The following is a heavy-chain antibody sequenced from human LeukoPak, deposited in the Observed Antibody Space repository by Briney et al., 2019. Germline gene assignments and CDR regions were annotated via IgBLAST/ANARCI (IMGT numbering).Heavy chain of an antibody. J-gene: IGHJ5*02. CDR2: MNPNSGNT. Sequence: ASVKVSCKASGYTSTSYDINWVRQATGQGLEWMGWMNPNSGNTGYAQKFQGRVTMTRNTSISTAYMELSSLRSEDTAVYYCAREFRREYSSGWYVFSWGQGTLVTVSS. CDR3: AREFRREYSSGWYVFS. D-gene: IGHD6-19*01. CDR1: GYTSTSYD. V-gene: IGHV1-8*01.